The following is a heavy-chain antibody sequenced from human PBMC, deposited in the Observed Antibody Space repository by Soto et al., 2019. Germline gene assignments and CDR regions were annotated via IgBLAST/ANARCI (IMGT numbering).Heavy chain of an antibody. Sequence: LKISCKVSGFNFTTFSIAWVRQVPGKGLEWMGIINPNDSDIRYSPSFQGQVTISADRSVSTASLHWSSLKASDTAIYYCARHRGYYFDSWGQGTLVTVSS. CDR3: ARHRGYYFDS. CDR1: GFNFTTFS. D-gene: IGHD3-16*01. CDR2: INPNDSDI. V-gene: IGHV5-51*01. J-gene: IGHJ4*02.